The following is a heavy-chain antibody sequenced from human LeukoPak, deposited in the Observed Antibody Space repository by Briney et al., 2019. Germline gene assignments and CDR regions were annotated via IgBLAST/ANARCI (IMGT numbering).Heavy chain of an antibody. D-gene: IGHD3-3*01. CDR2: IGSSSSYI. V-gene: IGHV3-21*01. CDR3: AREIPVLRITIFGVVPDEIPSPKYFDY. CDR1: GFTFSSYS. J-gene: IGHJ4*02. Sequence: GGSLRLSCAASGFTFSSYSMNWVRQAPGKGLEWVSSIGSSSSYIYYADSVKGRFTISRDNAKNSLYLQMNSLRAEDTAVYYCAREIPVLRITIFGVVPDEIPSPKYFDYWGQGTLVTVSS.